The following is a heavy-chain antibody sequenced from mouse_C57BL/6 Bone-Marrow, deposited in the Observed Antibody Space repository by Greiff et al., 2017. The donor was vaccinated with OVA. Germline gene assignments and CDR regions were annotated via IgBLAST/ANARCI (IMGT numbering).Heavy chain of an antibody. CDR1: GFTFSSYA. D-gene: IGHD2-12*01. J-gene: IGHJ4*01. CDR2: ISDGGSYT. Sequence: EVKLQESGGGLVKPGGSLKLSCAASGFTFSSYAMSWVRQTPEKRLEWVATISDGGSYTYYPDNVKGRFTISRDNAKNNLYLQMSHLKSEDTAMYYCARDTTAMDYWGQGTSVTVSS. V-gene: IGHV5-4*01. CDR3: ARDTTAMDY.